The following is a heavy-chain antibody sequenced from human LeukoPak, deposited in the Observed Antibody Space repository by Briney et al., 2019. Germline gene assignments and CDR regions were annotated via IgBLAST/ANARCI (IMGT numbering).Heavy chain of an antibody. Sequence: GGSLRLSCAASGFTFSSYGMHWVRQAPGKGLEWVAVIWYDGSDKYYTDSVKGRFTISRDSSKNTLYLQMNSLRADDTAIYYCARAGDAFDIWGLGTMVTVSS. CDR1: GFTFSSYG. CDR2: IWYDGSDK. V-gene: IGHV3-33*01. CDR3: ARAGDAFDI. J-gene: IGHJ3*02.